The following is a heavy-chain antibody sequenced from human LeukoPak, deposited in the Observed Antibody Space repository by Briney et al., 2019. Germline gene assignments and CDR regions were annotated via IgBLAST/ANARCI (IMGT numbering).Heavy chain of an antibody. CDR2: ISSSGSTI. J-gene: IGHJ4*02. D-gene: IGHD3-10*01. CDR1: RFVLRPYT. Sequence: GGSLRLSYAASRFVLRPYTIHWARQAPGKGLEWVSSISSSGSTIYYADSVKGRFTMSRDNAKNSLYLQMNSLRDEDTALYYCVRDRPVTFWGQGTLVIVSS. V-gene: IGHV3-48*02. CDR3: VRDRPVTF.